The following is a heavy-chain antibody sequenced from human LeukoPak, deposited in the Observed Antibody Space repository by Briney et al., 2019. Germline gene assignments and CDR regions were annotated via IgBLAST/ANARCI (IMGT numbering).Heavy chain of an antibody. V-gene: IGHV3-23*01. J-gene: IGHJ4*02. D-gene: IGHD6-13*01. CDR3: AANGIAADY. CDR2: ISGSGGST. Sequence: PGGSLRLSCAASGFTFSSYAMSWVRQAPGKGQEWVSAISGSGGSTYYADSVKGRFTISRDNSRNTLYLQMNSLRAEDTAVYYCAANGIAADYRGQGTLVTVSS. CDR1: GFTFSSYA.